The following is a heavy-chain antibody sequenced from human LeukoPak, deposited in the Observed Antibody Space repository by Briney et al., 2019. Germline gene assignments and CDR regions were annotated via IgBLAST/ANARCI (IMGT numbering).Heavy chain of an antibody. V-gene: IGHV1-18*01. D-gene: IGHD6-6*01. Sequence: ASVKVSCKASGYTFTSYGISWVRQAPGQGLEWMGWISAYNGNTNYAQKLQGRVTMTTDTSTSTAYVELRSLRSDDTAVYYCARPSSPPYYYMDVWGKGTTVTVSS. CDR2: ISAYNGNT. J-gene: IGHJ6*03. CDR3: ARPSSPPYYYMDV. CDR1: GYTFTSYG.